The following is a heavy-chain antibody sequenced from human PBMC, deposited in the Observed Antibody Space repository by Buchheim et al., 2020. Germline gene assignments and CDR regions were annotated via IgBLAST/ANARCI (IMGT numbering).Heavy chain of an antibody. J-gene: IGHJ5*02. V-gene: IGHV3-30*18. Sequence: QVQLVESGGGVVQPGRSLRLSCAASGFTFSSYGMHWVRQAPGKGLEWVAVISYDGSNKYYADYVKGRLTISRDNSKNTLYLQMNSLRAEDTAVYYCAKSVAAAPKLLNWFDPWGQGTL. CDR1: GFTFSSYG. CDR2: ISYDGSNK. D-gene: IGHD6-13*01. CDR3: AKSVAAAPKLLNWFDP.